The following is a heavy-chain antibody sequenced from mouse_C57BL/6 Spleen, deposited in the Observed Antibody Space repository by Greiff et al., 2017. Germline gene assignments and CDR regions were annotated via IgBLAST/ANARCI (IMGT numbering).Heavy chain of an antibody. CDR1: GYTFTEYT. CDR3: ARHEDPPNGARDY. V-gene: IGHV1-62-2*01. Sequence: QVQLQQPGAELVKPGASVKLSCKASGYTFTEYTIHWVKQRPGQGLEWIGWIYPGSGSIKYNEKFKNKATLTADKSSSTAYMELSRVTSEDSAVYVCARHEDPPNGARDYWGQGTSVTVSA. CDR2: IYPGSGSI. J-gene: IGHJ4*01.